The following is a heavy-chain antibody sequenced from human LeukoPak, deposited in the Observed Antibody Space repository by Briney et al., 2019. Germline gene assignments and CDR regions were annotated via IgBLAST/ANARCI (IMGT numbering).Heavy chain of an antibody. CDR1: GGSISSYY. J-gene: IGHJ3*02. CDR2: IYYTGST. D-gene: IGHD3-10*01. V-gene: IGHV4-59*01. CDR3: ARSLYYYGSDSFDI. Sequence: SETLSLTCTVSGGSISSYYWSWIRQSPGKGLEWIGFIYYTGSTNHNPSLKSRVTISVDTSNNQFSLRLSSVTAADTAVYYCARSLYYYGSDSFDIWGQGTMVTVSS.